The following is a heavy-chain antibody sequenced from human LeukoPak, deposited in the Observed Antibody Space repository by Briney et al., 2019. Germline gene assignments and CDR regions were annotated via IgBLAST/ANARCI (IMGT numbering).Heavy chain of an antibody. CDR1: GFTFSDYY. V-gene: IGHV3-11*01. CDR3: ARDLYSGYVFDL. D-gene: IGHD5-12*01. Sequence: PGRSLRLSCAASGFTFSDYYMSWIRQAPGKGLEWVSYISSSGSTIYYADSVKGRFTISRDNAKNSLYLQMNSLRAEDTAVYYCARDLYSGYVFDLWGRGTLVTVSS. CDR2: ISSSGSTI. J-gene: IGHJ2*01.